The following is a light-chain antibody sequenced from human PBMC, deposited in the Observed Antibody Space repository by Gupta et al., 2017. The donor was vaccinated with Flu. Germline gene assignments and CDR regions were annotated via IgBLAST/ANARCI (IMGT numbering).Light chain of an antibody. Sequence: TVTIACTRSSGSIASSYVQWYQQRPGSSPTAVIYENNRRPSGVPDRFSGSIDSSSNSASLTTSGLKTDDEAVYYCQSFDGNNWVFGGGAKLTVL. CDR1: SGSIASSY. J-gene: IGLJ3*02. CDR2: ENN. V-gene: IGLV6-57*01. CDR3: QSFDGNNWV.